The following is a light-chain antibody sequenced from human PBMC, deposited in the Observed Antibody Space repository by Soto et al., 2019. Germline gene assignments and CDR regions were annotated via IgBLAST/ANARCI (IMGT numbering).Light chain of an antibody. CDR3: SSYTSSSTPYV. CDR1: SSDVGGYNY. Sequence: SVLTQPASVSGSPGQSITISCTGTSSDVGGYNYVSWYQQHPGKAPKLMIYEVSNRPSGVSNRISGSKSGNTASLTISGLQAEDEADYYCSSYTSSSTPYVFGTGTKVTVL. V-gene: IGLV2-14*01. J-gene: IGLJ1*01. CDR2: EVS.